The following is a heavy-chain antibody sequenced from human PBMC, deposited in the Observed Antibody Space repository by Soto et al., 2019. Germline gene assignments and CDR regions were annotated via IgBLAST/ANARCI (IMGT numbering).Heavy chain of an antibody. CDR2: IYYSGST. V-gene: IGHV4-61*01. CDR3: ARGYDFWSGYFDY. D-gene: IGHD3-3*01. J-gene: IGHJ4*02. CDR1: GGSVSSGSYY. Sequence: QVQLQESGPGLVNPSETLSLTCTVSGGSVSSGSYYWSWIRQPPGKGLEWIGYIYYSGSTNYNPSLQSRVTISVDTSKNQFSLRLSSVTAADTAVYYCARGYDFWSGYFDYWGPGTLVTVSS.